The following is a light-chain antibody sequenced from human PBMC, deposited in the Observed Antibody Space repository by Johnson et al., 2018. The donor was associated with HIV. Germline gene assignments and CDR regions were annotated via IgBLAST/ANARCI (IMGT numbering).Light chain of an antibody. CDR1: SSNIGNNY. Sequence: QSVLTQPPSVSAAPGQKVTISCSGSSSNIGNNYVSWYQQLPGTAPKLDIYENNKRPSGIPDRFSGSKSGTSATLGITGLQTGDEADYYCGTWHSRTIFFVFGACTRVSVL. V-gene: IGLV1-51*01. CDR2: ENN. J-gene: IGLJ1*01. CDR3: GTWHSRTIFFV.